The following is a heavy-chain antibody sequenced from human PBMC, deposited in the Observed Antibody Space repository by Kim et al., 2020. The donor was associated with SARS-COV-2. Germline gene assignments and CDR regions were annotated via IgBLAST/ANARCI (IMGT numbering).Heavy chain of an antibody. CDR1: GGSISSYY. D-gene: IGHD1-1*01. CDR3: ARGRKPGSRYSAFDI. J-gene: IGHJ3*02. CDR2: IYYSGST. V-gene: IGHV4-59*01. Sequence: SETLSLTCTVSGGSISSYYWSWIRQPPGKGLEWIGYIYYSGSTNYNPSLKSRVTISVDTSKNQFSLKLSSVTAADTAVYYCARGRKPGSRYSAFDIWGQGTMVTVSS.